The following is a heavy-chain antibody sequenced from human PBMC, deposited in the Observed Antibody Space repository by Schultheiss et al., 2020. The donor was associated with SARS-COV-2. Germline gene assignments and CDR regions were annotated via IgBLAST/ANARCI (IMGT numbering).Heavy chain of an antibody. D-gene: IGHD2-2*01. CDR1: GGTFSSYA. Sequence: ASVKVSCKASGGTFSSYAISWVRQAPGQGLEWMGWMAGHTDDTKYGRKFQGRVTLTTDTSTSTAYMELRSLRSEDTAVYYCARDDCSSTSCYFGYWGQGTLVTVSS. V-gene: IGHV1-18*01. J-gene: IGHJ4*02. CDR3: ARDDCSSTSCYFGY. CDR2: MAGHTDDT.